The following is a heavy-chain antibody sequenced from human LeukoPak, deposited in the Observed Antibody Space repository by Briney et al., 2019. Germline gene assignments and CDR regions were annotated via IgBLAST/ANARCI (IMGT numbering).Heavy chain of an antibody. CDR3: APGSYFDY. D-gene: IGHD1-26*01. J-gene: IGHJ4*02. CDR1: GLTFSSYA. CDR2: LSANDGTT. Sequence: GGSLRVSCAASGLTFSSYAMSWVRQALGKGLEWVSGLSANDGTTYYADSVKGRFTISRDDSKNTLYLQMNNLRVEDTAVYYCAPGSYFDYWGQGTLVTVSS. V-gene: IGHV3-23*01.